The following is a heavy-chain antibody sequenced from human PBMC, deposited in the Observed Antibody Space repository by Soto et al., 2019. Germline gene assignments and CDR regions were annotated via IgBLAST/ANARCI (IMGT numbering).Heavy chain of an antibody. CDR1: GGSISSGGYS. D-gene: IGHD3-22*01. V-gene: IGHV4-30-2*01. J-gene: IGHJ5*02. Sequence: SETLSLTCAVSGGSISSGGYSWSWIRQPPGKGLEWIGYIYHSGSTYYNPSLKSRVTISVDRSKNQFSLKLSSVTAADTAVYYCARASTYYYDSSGYSPYNWFDPRGQGTLVTVSS. CDR3: ARASTYYYDSSGYSPYNWFDP. CDR2: IYHSGST.